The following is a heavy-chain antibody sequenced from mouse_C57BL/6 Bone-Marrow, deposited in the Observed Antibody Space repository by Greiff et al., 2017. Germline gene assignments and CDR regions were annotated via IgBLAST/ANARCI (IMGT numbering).Heavy chain of an antibody. Sequence: EVKLMESGEGLVKPGGSLKLSCAASGFTFSSYAMSWVRQTPEKRLEWVAYISRGGDYINYADTVKGRFTISRDNARNTLYLQMSSLKSEDAAMYYCTRDGYWYFDVWGTGTTVTVSS. CDR1: GFTFSSYA. J-gene: IGHJ1*03. CDR3: TRDGYWYFDV. D-gene: IGHD2-3*01. CDR2: ISRGGDYI. V-gene: IGHV5-9-1*02.